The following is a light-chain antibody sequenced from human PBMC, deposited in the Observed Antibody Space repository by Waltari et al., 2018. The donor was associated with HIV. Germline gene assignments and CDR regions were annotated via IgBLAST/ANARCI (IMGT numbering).Light chain of an antibody. CDR2: QDL. Sequence: SYQLPHPPSVSVSPGPTAPISRSGDALGQKYVCWFQQQAGQSPAMVIYQDLNRPSGSPARFSGSNSGNTATLTVSGTQAMDEADYYCQTWDTSRGVVFGGGTKLTVL. V-gene: IGLV3-1*01. CDR3: QTWDTSRGVV. J-gene: IGLJ2*01. CDR1: ALGQKY.